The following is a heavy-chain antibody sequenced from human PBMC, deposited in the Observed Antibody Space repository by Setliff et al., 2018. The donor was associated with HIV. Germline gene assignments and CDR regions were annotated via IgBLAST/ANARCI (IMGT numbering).Heavy chain of an antibody. CDR3: AREFGAGIRQIVAGEFYYMDV. D-gene: IGHD5-12*01. V-gene: IGHV1-2*06. CDR2: INPNNGDT. J-gene: IGHJ6*03. Sequence: ASVKVSCKASGYTFTAYYLHWVRQAPGQGLEWMGRINPNNGDTNSAQKFQGRVTMTRDTSISTAYMELSRLRSDDTAVHYCAREFGAGIRQIVAGEFYYMDVWGKGTTVTVSS. CDR1: GYTFTAYY.